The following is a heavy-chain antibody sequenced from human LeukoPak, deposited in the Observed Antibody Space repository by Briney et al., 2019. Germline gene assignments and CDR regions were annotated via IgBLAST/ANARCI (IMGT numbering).Heavy chain of an antibody. CDR3: ATEWELLLYFQH. CDR2: IRYDGSNK. CDR1: GFTFSSYG. D-gene: IGHD1-26*01. J-gene: IGHJ1*01. V-gene: IGHV3-30*02. Sequence: GGSLRLSCAASGFTFSSYGMHWVRQAPGKGLEWVAFIRYDGSNKYYADSVKGRFTISRDNSKNTLYLQMNSLRAEDTAVYYCATEWELLLYFQHWGQGTLVTVSS.